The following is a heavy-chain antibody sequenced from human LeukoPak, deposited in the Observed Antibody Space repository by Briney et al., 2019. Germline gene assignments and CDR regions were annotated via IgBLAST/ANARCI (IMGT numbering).Heavy chain of an antibody. CDR1: GGPISSGGYY. D-gene: IGHD3-3*01. J-gene: IGHJ6*03. Sequence: SQTLSLTCTVSGGPISSGGYYWSWIRQPPGKGLEWIGYIYHSGSTYYNPSLKSRVTISVDTSKNQFSLKLSSVTAADTAVYYCARQTLYDFWSGYNYYMDVWGKGTTVTVSS. CDR3: ARQTLYDFWSGYNYYMDV. V-gene: IGHV4-30-2*03. CDR2: IYHSGST.